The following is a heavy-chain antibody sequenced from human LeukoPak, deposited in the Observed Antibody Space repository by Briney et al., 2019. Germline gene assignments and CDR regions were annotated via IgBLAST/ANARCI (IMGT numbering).Heavy chain of an antibody. CDR3: ARARTRSIVARTDYYYGMDV. Sequence: ASVKVSRTASGYTVTGYYMHWVRPSPGQGLGWVGWINPNSGGTNYAQKFQGWVTMTRDTSISTAYMELSRLRSDDTAVYYCARARTRSIVARTDYYYGMDVWGQGTTVTVSS. CDR2: INPNSGGT. CDR1: GYTVTGYY. V-gene: IGHV1-2*04. J-gene: IGHJ6*02. D-gene: IGHD5-12*01.